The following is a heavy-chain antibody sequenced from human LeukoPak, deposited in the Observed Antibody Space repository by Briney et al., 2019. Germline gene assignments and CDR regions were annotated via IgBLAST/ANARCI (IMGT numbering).Heavy chain of an antibody. CDR2: IYYSGST. D-gene: IGHD6-19*01. J-gene: IGHJ6*03. CDR1: GGSISSYY. Sequence: SETLSLTCTVSGGSISSYYWSWIRQPPGKGLEWIGYIYYSGSTNYNPSLKSRVTISVDTSKNQFSLKLSSVTAADTAVYYCAREQDSGSYYYMDVWGKGTTVTISS. CDR3: AREQDSGSYYYMDV. V-gene: IGHV4-59*01.